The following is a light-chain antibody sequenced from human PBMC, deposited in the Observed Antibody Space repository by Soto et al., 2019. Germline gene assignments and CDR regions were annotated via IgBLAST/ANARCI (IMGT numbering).Light chain of an antibody. CDR2: TSS. J-gene: IGKJ1*01. Sequence: RLTQSPASLSASVGDRVTISCRASQSIGRNLNWYQQKPGKAPTLLIFTSSSLQSGVPSRFSGSGSGTDFILTISSLQPEDFATYYCQQSYSTPPTFGQGTKVDIK. CDR1: QSIGRN. CDR3: QQSYSTPPT. V-gene: IGKV1-39*01.